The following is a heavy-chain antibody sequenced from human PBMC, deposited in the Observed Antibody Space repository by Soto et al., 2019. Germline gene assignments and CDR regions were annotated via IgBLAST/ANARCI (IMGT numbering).Heavy chain of an antibody. CDR1: GFTFSDYY. V-gene: IGHV3-11*06. J-gene: IGHJ2*01. CDR2: ISSSSSYT. Sequence: KPGGSLRLSCAASGFTFSDYYMSWIRQAPGKGLEWVSYISSSSSYTNYADSVKGRFTISRDNAKNSLYLQMNSLRAEDTAVYYCAREGARIAAAAYRNFDLWGRGTLVTVSS. CDR3: AREGARIAAAAYRNFDL. D-gene: IGHD6-13*01.